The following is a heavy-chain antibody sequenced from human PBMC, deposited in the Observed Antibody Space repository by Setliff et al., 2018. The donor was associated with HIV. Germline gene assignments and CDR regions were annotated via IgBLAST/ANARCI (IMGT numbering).Heavy chain of an antibody. CDR3: ARRGNYYASAFDY. J-gene: IGHJ4*02. D-gene: IGHD3-10*01. Sequence: GASVKVSCKASGGTFSSYAISWVRQAPGQGLEWMGGIIPIFGTANYAQKFQGRVTITTDTSTSTAYMDLRSLRSDDTAVYYCARRGNYYASAFDYWGQGTLVTVSS. V-gene: IGHV1-69*05. CDR2: IIPIFGTA. CDR1: GGTFSSYA.